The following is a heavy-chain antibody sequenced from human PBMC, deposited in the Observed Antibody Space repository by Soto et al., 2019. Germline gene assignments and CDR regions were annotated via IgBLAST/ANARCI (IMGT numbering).Heavy chain of an antibody. CDR2: IVVGSGNT. Sequence: SVKVSCKASTFTFTRSDLHWVRQARGQRLEWIGWIVVGSGNTKYAQNFQERVTITRDMSSGTSYLELSSLRAEDTAGYYGATHREGATYYFDYWGQGTLVTVSS. CDR1: TFTFTRSD. CDR3: ATHREGATYYFDY. V-gene: IGHV1-58*01. J-gene: IGHJ4*02. D-gene: IGHD1-26*01.